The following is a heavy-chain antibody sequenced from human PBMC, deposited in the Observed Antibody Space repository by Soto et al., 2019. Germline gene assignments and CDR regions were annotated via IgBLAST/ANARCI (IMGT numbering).Heavy chain of an antibody. CDR2: IYYSGST. Sequence: SETLSLTCTVSGVSISSGGYYLSWLRQHPGKGLEWIGYIYYSGSTYYNPSLKSRVTISVDTSKNQFSLRLSSVTAADTAVYYCTRVRLGSSRSSDYWGQGILVTVSS. V-gene: IGHV4-31*03. CDR3: TRVRLGSSRSSDY. D-gene: IGHD6-19*01. J-gene: IGHJ4*02. CDR1: GVSISSGGYY.